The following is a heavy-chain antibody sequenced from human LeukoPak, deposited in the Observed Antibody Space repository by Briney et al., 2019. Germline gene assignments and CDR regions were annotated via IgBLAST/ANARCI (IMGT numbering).Heavy chain of an antibody. J-gene: IGHJ5*02. Sequence: SETLSLTCTVSGGSINSSTYYWGWIRQPPGKGLEWIGEINHSGSTNYNPSLKSRVTISIDTSKNQFSLKLSSVTAADTAVYYCARSDSSSWYAGNWFDPWGQGTLVTVSS. V-gene: IGHV4-39*07. D-gene: IGHD6-13*01. CDR1: GGSINSSTYY. CDR3: ARSDSSSWYAGNWFDP. CDR2: INHSGST.